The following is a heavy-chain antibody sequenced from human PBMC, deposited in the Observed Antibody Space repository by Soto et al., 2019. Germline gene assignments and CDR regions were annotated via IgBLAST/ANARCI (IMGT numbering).Heavy chain of an antibody. CDR2: MNPNSGNT. CDR3: AVYGGNRYWYFAL. Sequence: QVQLVQSGAEVKKPGASVKVSCKASGYTFTSYDINWVRQATGQGLEWMGWMNPNSGNTGYAEKFQGRVTMTRNTSISTGYMELSSLRSEETAVYYWAVYGGNRYWYFALWGRGTLVTVSS. CDR1: GYTFTSYD. J-gene: IGHJ2*01. D-gene: IGHD4-17*01. V-gene: IGHV1-8*01.